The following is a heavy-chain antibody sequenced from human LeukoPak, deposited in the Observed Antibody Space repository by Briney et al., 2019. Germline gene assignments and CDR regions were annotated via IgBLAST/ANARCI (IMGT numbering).Heavy chain of an antibody. CDR3: AKPASSRSGPPFDTFNI. Sequence: GGSLRLSCAASGFTFSSYAMSWVRQAPGKGLEWVSAISGSGGSTFYADSVKGRFTISRDNSKYTLYLKMNSLRAEDTAVYYCAKPASSRSGPPFDTFNIWGQGTMVTVSS. V-gene: IGHV3-23*01. J-gene: IGHJ3*02. D-gene: IGHD6-19*01. CDR1: GFTFSSYA. CDR2: ISGSGGST.